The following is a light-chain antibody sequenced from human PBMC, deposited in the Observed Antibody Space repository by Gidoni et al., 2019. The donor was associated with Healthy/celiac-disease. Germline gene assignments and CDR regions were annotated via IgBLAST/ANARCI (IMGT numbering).Light chain of an antibody. V-gene: IGKV1-39*01. J-gene: IGKJ2*01. CDR2: AAS. Sequence: DIQMTQSTSSLSASVCDRVTIPCRASQSISSYLTWYQPKPGKAPKLLIYAASSLQSGVPARFSGSGSGTDFTLTISSLQPEDFATYYCQQSYSTPRYTFGQGTKLEIK. CDR1: QSISSY. CDR3: QQSYSTPRYT.